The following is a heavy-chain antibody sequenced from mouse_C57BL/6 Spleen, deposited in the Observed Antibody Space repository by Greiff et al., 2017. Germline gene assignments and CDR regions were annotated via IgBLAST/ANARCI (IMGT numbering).Heavy chain of an antibody. J-gene: IGHJ4*01. V-gene: IGHV5-16*01. Sequence: EVQLQQSEGGLVQPGSSMKLSCTASGFTFSDYYMAWVRQVPEKGLEWVANINYDGSSTYYLDSLKSRFIISRDNAKNILYLQMSSLKSEDTATYYCARGGVYYDYDPYAMDYWGQGTSVTVSS. CDR2: INYDGSST. CDR1: GFTFSDYY. D-gene: IGHD2-4*01. CDR3: ARGGVYYDYDPYAMDY.